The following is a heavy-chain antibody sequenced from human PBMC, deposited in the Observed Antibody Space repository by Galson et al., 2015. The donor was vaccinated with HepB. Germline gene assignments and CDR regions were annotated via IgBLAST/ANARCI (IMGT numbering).Heavy chain of an antibody. J-gene: IGHJ4*02. D-gene: IGHD3-10*01. CDR1: GFTFSSYD. V-gene: IGHV3-13*01. CDR3: AREVRGAIDY. Sequence: SLRLACAASGFTFSSYDMPWVRHATGKGLEWVSAIGTAGDTYYPGSVKGRFTISRENAKNSLYLQMNSLRAGDTAVYYCAREVRGAIDYWGQGTLVTGSS. CDR2: IGTAGDT.